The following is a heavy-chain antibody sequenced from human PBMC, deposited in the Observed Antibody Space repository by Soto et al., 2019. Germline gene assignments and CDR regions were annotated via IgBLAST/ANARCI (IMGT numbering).Heavy chain of an antibody. Sequence: QVQRVESGGDVVQPGMSLRLSCAASGSTFSSYDIHWVRQAPGKGLEWVAHISPNGNNAFYADSVKGRFTISRDNARNTVYLQVNSLRPEDTAVFHCVRGPSHGAFYIWGQGTLVTVSS. CDR2: ISPNGNNA. CDR3: VRGPSHGAFYI. V-gene: IGHV3-30-3*01. CDR1: GSTFSSYD. J-gene: IGHJ3*02.